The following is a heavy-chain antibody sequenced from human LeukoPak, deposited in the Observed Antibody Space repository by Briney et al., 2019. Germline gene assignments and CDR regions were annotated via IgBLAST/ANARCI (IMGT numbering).Heavy chain of an antibody. D-gene: IGHD5-18*01. Sequence: SETLSLTCSVSSGSISSGNSYWSWIRQPAGKRPEWIGRIYTTGSADYNPSLKSRVTISVDTSKNQFSLKLSSVTAADTAVYYCARSQRGYSYGPFDYWGQGTLVTVSS. CDR3: ARSQRGYSYGPFDY. CDR2: IYTTGSA. CDR1: SGSISSGNSY. J-gene: IGHJ4*02. V-gene: IGHV4-61*02.